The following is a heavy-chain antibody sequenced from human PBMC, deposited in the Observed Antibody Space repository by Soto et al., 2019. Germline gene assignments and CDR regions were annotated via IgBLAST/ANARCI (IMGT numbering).Heavy chain of an antibody. CDR3: ARDPTYYYGSGSYYYFDY. CDR1: GGTFSSYA. Sequence: QVQLVQSGAEVKKPGSSVKVSCKASGGTFSSYAISWVRQAPGQGLEWMGGIIPIFGTANYAQKFQGRVRIAADESTSTAYMGLSGLRSEDTAVYYCARDPTYYYGSGSYYYFDYWGQGTLVTVSS. D-gene: IGHD3-10*01. CDR2: IIPIFGTA. V-gene: IGHV1-69*12. J-gene: IGHJ4*02.